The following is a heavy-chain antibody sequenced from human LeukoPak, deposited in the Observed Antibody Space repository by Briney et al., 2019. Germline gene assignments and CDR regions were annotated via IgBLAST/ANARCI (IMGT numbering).Heavy chain of an antibody. CDR3: ARGGLTMVRGVIITFRFDP. CDR2: INPSGGST. D-gene: IGHD3-10*01. V-gene: IGHV1-46*01. Sequence: ASVKVSCKASGYTFTSYYMHWVRQAPGQGLEWMGIINPSGGSTSYAQKFQGRVTMTRDTSTSTVYMELSSLRSEDTAVYYCARGGLTMVRGVIITFRFDPWGQGTLVTVSS. CDR1: GYTFTSYY. J-gene: IGHJ5*02.